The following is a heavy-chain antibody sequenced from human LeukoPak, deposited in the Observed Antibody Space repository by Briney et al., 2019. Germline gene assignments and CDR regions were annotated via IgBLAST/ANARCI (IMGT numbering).Heavy chain of an antibody. CDR3: AREDDILTGPNWFDP. D-gene: IGHD3-9*01. V-gene: IGHV1-69*04. Sequence: SVKVSCKASGGTFSSYAISWVRQAPGQGIEWMGRIIPILGIANYAQKFQGRVTITADKSTSTAYMELSSLRSEDTAVYYCAREDDILTGPNWFDPWGQGTLVTVSS. CDR2: IIPILGIA. CDR1: GGTFSSYA. J-gene: IGHJ5*02.